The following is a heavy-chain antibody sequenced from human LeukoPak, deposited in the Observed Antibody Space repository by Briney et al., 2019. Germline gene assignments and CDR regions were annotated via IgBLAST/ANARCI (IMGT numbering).Heavy chain of an antibody. CDR3: VSGWPYYYYMDV. D-gene: IGHD6-25*01. CDR2: IKQDGSEK. Sequence: GGSLRLSCAASGFTFSSYWMSWVRQAPGKGLEWVANIKQDGSEKYYVDSVKGRFTISRDNAKNSLYLQMNSLRAEDTAVYYCVSGWPYYYYMDVWGKGTTVTVSS. CDR1: GFTFSSYW. J-gene: IGHJ6*03. V-gene: IGHV3-7*01.